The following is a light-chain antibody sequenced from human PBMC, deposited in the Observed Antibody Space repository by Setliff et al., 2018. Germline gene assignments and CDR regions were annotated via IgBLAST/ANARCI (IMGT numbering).Light chain of an antibody. CDR3: CSYAGSYPYV. CDR1: SSDVGGYNY. CDR2: DVS. J-gene: IGLJ1*01. V-gene: IGLV2-11*01. Sequence: QSALTQPRSVSGSPGQSVTISCTGTSSDVGGYNYVSWYQQYPGKAPKLMIYDVSKRPSGVPDRFSGSKSGNTASLTISGLQAEGEADYYCCSYAGSYPYVFGTGTKVTVL.